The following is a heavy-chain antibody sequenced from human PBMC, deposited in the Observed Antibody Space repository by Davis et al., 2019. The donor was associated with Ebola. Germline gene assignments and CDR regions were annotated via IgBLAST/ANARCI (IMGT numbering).Heavy chain of an antibody. J-gene: IGHJ6*02. Sequence: AGSLRLSCVVSGITFSSYGMHWVRQAPGKGLEWVAVVSPEGRDQYYADSVKGRFIVSRDNSKNTLYLQMNSLRADDTAVYYCAKLRDVWLNVYNMDVWGQGTLVTVSS. CDR3: AKLRDVWLNVYNMDV. CDR1: GITFSSYG. CDR2: VSPEGRDQ. D-gene: IGHD1-1*01. V-gene: IGHV3-30*18.